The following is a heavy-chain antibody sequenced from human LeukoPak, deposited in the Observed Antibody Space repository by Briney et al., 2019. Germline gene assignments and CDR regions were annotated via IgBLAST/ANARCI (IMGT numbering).Heavy chain of an antibody. CDR1: GFTFSNYW. J-gene: IGHJ4*02. CDR3: GRLGCSGGSCVG. CDR2: INSDGSST. Sequence: PGGSLRLSCAASGFTFSNYWMHWVRQAPGKGLVWVSRINSDGSSTSYADSVKGRFTISRDNAKNTLYLQTNSLRAEDTAVYYCGRLGCSGGSCVGWGQGALVTVSS. V-gene: IGHV3-74*01. D-gene: IGHD2-15*01.